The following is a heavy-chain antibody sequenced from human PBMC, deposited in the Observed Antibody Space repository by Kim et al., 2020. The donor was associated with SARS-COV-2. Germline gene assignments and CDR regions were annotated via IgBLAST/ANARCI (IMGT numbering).Heavy chain of an antibody. D-gene: IGHD2-15*01. CDR2: IYYSGST. J-gene: IGHJ4*02. Sequence: SETLSLTCTVSGGSISSYYWSWIRQPPGKGLEWIGYIYYSGSTNYNPSLKSRVTISVDTSKNQFSLKLSSVTAADTAVYYCARHRGRDGQSRTEFDYWGQGTLVTVSS. CDR1: GGSISSYY. CDR3: ARHRGRDGQSRTEFDY. V-gene: IGHV4-59*08.